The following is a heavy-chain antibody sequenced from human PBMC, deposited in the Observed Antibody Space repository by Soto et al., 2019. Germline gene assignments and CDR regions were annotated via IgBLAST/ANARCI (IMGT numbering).Heavy chain of an antibody. CDR3: ARAREPEYSSSIFFDY. CDR2: IYSAGST. V-gene: IGHV3-53*01. J-gene: IGHJ4*01. D-gene: IGHD6-6*01. CDR1: GFNFRIYT. Sequence: PGGSLRLSCTASGFNFRIYTMSWVRQAPGKGLQWVSVIYSAGSTYYANAVKGRFTISRDISENKIFLELNGLTVDDTAVYYCARAREPEYSSSIFFDYWGRGTVVTVSS.